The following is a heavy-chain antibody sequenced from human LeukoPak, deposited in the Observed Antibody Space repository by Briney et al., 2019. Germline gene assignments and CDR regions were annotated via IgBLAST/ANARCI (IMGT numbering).Heavy chain of an antibody. D-gene: IGHD6-19*01. CDR3: ARIDRAVAGTIDY. J-gene: IGHJ4*02. Sequence: PSETLSLTCTVSGGSVSSNSNYWSWIRQPPGKGLEWIGYIYYSGSTNYNPSLKSRVTMSVDTSKNQFSLKLSSVTAADTAVYYCARIDRAVAGTIDYWGQGTLVTVSS. V-gene: IGHV4-61*01. CDR2: IYYSGST. CDR1: GGSVSSNSNY.